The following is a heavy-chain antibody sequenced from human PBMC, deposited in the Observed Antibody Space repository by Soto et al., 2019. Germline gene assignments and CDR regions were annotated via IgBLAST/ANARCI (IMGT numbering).Heavy chain of an antibody. CDR2: ISSSGGNT. D-gene: IGHD6-13*01. J-gene: IGHJ5*02. V-gene: IGHV3-23*01. Sequence: GGSLRLSCVVSGFTFSSYAMGWVRQAPGKGLEWVSSISSSGGNTYYADSVKGRFTISRDNSKNTLYLQMSSLRAEDTAIFYCAKCGQHAFTSANTDWFDPWGQGTRVTVSS. CDR1: GFTFSSYA. CDR3: AKCGQHAFTSANTDWFDP.